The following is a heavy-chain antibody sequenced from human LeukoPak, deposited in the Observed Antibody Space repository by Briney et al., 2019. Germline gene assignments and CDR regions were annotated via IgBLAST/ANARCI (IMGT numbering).Heavy chain of an antibody. D-gene: IGHD2-2*01. CDR3: ARGDFLVPAAIPNWFDP. Sequence: GGSLRLSCAAYGFTFGTYWMSWVRQAPGKGLEWVAVIWYDGSNKYYADSVKGRFTISRDNSKNTLYLQMNSLRAEDTAVYYCARGDFLVPAAIPNWFDPWGQGTLVTVSS. CDR1: GFTFGTYW. CDR2: IWYDGSNK. V-gene: IGHV3-33*08. J-gene: IGHJ5*02.